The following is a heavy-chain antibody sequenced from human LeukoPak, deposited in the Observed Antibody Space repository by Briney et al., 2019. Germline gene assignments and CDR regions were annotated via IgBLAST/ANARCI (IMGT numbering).Heavy chain of an antibody. CDR2: IGTAGDT. D-gene: IGHD3-3*01. Sequence: GGSLRLSCAASGFTFSSYDMHWVRQATGEGLEWVSAIGTAGDTYYPGSVKGRFTISRENAKNSLYLQMNSLRAEDTAVYYCARGSYYDFWSGYYTPVRYFDYWGQGTLVTVSS. CDR1: GFTFSSYD. CDR3: ARGSYYDFWSGYYTPVRYFDY. J-gene: IGHJ4*02. V-gene: IGHV3-13*01.